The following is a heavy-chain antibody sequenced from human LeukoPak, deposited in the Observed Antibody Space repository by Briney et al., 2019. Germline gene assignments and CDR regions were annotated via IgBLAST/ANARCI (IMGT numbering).Heavy chain of an antibody. CDR2: VYPGDSDT. CDR3: ARPSLHCSGGSCYSLGAFDI. CDR1: GYSFTSCW. V-gene: IGHV5-51*01. Sequence: GESLKISCKGSGYSFTSCWIGWVRQMPGKGLEWMGIVYPGDSDTRYSPSFQGQVTISADKSISTAYLQWSSLKASDTAMYYCARPSLHCSGGSCYSLGAFDIWGQGTMVTVSS. J-gene: IGHJ3*02. D-gene: IGHD2-15*01.